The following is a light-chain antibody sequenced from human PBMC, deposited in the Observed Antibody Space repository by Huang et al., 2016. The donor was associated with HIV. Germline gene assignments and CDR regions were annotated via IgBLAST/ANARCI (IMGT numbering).Light chain of an antibody. V-gene: IGKV3-15*01. CDR1: LSVSTN. Sequence: ERVMTQSPATVSLSPGDRATLSCRASLSVSTNLAWYQQSPGQAPRLLIYGASTRATGIPARFRVGGSGAECTLTISSLQSEDFAVYYCQQYDNWPLTFGGGTKVQIK. J-gene: IGKJ4*01. CDR3: QQYDNWPLT. CDR2: GAS.